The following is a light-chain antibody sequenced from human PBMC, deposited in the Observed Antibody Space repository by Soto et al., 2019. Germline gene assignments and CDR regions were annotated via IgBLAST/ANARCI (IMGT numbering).Light chain of an antibody. CDR3: SSYAGTV. CDR2: EVS. CDR1: SSDVGGYNY. Sequence: QSALTQPPSASGSPGQSVTISCTGTSSDVGGYNYVSWYQQHPGKAPKLMIYEVSKRPSGVPDRFSGSKSGTTASLTVSGLQAEDEADYYCSSYAGTVFGGGTQLTVL. V-gene: IGLV2-8*01. J-gene: IGLJ2*01.